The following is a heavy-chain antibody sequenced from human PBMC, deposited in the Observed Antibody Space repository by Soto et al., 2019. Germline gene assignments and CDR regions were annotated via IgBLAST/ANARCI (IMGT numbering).Heavy chain of an antibody. CDR2: IKSSTDGGTA. CDR1: GFSFKDAW. CDR3: TSFLQLRGRQFDY. J-gene: IGHJ4*02. V-gene: IGHV3-15*07. D-gene: IGHD3-16*01. Sequence: EVQLVGSGGGFVESGGSLRLSCAASGFSFKDAWMTWVRQAPGKGLEWVGRIKSSTDGGTADYGAAVKGRFTMSRDDSKVTLYLHIDGLKREDTGVYYCTSFLQLRGRQFDYWGPGTQVNVSS.